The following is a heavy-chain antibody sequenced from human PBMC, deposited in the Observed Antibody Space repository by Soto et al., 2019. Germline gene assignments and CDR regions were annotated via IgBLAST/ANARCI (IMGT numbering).Heavy chain of an antibody. Sequence: QVQLQESGPGLVKPSETLSLTCTVSGGSITSYYWSWIRQPPGKGLEWLGYIYYTGSTNYNPSLKSRATXPXAXSXXQFSLQLSSVTAADTAVYYCARHAYGSGFYYGMNVWGQGTTVTVSS. CDR1: GGSITSYY. D-gene: IGHD3-10*01. CDR3: ARHAYGSGFYYGMNV. J-gene: IGHJ6*02. V-gene: IGHV4-59*08. CDR2: IYYTGST.